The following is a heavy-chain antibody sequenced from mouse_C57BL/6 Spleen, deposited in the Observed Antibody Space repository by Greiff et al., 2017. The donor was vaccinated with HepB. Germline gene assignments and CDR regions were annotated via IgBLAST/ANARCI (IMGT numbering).Heavy chain of an antibody. CDR1: GYTFTDYE. Sequence: VQLQQSGAELVRPGASVTLSCKASGYTFTDYEMHWVKQTPVHGLEWIGAIDPETGGTAYNQKFKGKAILTADKSSSTAYMKLRSLTSEDSAVYYWTKYDGSSWFAYWGQGTLVTVSA. J-gene: IGHJ3*01. D-gene: IGHD1-1*01. V-gene: IGHV1-15*01. CDR3: TKYDGSSWFAY. CDR2: IDPETGGT.